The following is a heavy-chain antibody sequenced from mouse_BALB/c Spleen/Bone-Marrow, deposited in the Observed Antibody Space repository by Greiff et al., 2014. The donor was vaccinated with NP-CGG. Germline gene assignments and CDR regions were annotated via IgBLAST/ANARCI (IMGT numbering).Heavy chain of an antibody. V-gene: IGHV3-2*02. Sequence: EVQLQQSGPGLVKPSQSLSLTCTVTGYSITSDYAWNWIRQFPGNKLEWMGYISYSDITSYNPSLKSRISITRDTSKNQFFLQLNSVTPEDPATYYGARSAGSSRYWYFDVWGGDHGHRLL. J-gene: IGHJ1*01. CDR1: GYSITSDYA. CDR3: ARSAGSSRYWYFDV. CDR2: ISYSDIT. D-gene: IGHD1-1*01.